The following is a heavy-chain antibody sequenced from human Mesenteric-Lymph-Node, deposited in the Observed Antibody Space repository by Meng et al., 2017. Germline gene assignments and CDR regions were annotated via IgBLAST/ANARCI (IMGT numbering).Heavy chain of an antibody. V-gene: IGHV4-34*10. CDR2: IYHSGRT. Sequence: GQLVELGGGLGKPGGSLRLSCAASGLTFRDYYMNWIRQAPGKGLEWIGEIYHSGRTNYNPSVKSRVSMSVDKSQNHFSLRLSSVTAADTAVYYCTTLYGDSISWGQGTLVTVSS. CDR3: TTLYGDSIS. CDR1: GLTFRDYY. J-gene: IGHJ4*02. D-gene: IGHD4-17*01.